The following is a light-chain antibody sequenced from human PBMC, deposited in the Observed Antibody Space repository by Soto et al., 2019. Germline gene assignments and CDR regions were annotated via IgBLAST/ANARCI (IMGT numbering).Light chain of an antibody. CDR1: QSVSSSY. Sequence: IVLTQSPGTLSLSPWERATLSCRASQSVSSSYLAWYQQKPGQAPRLLIYGASSRATGISDRFSGSGSGTDFTLTISRLEPEDFAVYYCHQYGSSSWTFGQGTKVDIK. V-gene: IGKV3-20*01. CDR3: HQYGSSSWT. CDR2: GAS. J-gene: IGKJ1*01.